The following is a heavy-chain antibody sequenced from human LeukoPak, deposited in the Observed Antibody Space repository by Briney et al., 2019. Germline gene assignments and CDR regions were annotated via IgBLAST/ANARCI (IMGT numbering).Heavy chain of an antibody. CDR3: ARDEAPPDYYDSSGYYPFDY. J-gene: IGHJ4*02. CDR2: ISSRGSTI. V-gene: IGHV3-48*03. CDR1: GFTFSSYE. Sequence: GGSLRLSCAASGFTFSSYEMNWVRQAPGKGLEWVSYISSRGSTIYYADSVKGRFTISRDNAKNSLYLQMNSLRAEDTAVYYCARDEAPPDYYDSSGYYPFDYWAREPWSPSPQ. D-gene: IGHD3-22*01.